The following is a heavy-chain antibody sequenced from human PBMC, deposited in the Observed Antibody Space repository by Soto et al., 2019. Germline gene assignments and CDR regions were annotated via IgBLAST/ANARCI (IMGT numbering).Heavy chain of an antibody. D-gene: IGHD2-2*02. Sequence: GGSLRLSCTTSGFTFSDYAICWFRQAPGKGLEWVGAIRSKAYGVTTDYAASVKGRFAISRDDFKSTAYLQMNSVTTEDTAVYYCARYTYTSRYSFFGMDVWGHGTTVTVSS. V-gene: IGHV3-49*03. CDR3: ARYTYTSRYSFFGMDV. CDR1: GFTFSDYA. CDR2: IRSKAYGVTT. J-gene: IGHJ6*02.